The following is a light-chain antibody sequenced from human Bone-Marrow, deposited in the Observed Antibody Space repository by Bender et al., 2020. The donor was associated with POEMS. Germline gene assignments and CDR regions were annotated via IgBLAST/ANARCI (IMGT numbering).Light chain of an antibody. J-gene: IGLJ3*02. V-gene: IGLV3-25*03. CDR3: QSADTNGTYWM. CDR1: ALANQF. CDR2: KDS. Sequence: SYELTQPTSVSVSPGQTARINCSGDALANQFAYWYQHKPGQAPIMMIYKDSQRPSGIPERFSGSSSGTTVTLTISGAQAEDEADYSCQSADTNGTYWMFGGGTKLAVL.